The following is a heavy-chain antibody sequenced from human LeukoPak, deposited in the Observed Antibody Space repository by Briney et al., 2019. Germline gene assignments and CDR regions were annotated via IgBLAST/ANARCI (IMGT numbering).Heavy chain of an antibody. CDR3: ARDSTWLLDY. CDR2: IKEDGSVK. J-gene: IGHJ4*02. Sequence: GGSLRLSCTASGFIFSSQWMTWVRQSPGKGLEWVANIKEDGSVKYYVDSVKGRFTISRDNTKNALYLQMNSLRADDTAVYLCARDSTWLLDYWGQGTLITVSS. D-gene: IGHD6-19*01. CDR1: GFIFSSQW. V-gene: IGHV3-7*03.